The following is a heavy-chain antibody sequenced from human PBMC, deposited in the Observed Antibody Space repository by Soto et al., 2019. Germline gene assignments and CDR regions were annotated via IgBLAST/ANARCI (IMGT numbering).Heavy chain of an antibody. CDR1: GASVSSETHF. CDR3: VREDMSGTYYFDY. D-gene: IGHD1-26*01. CDR2: VYRTGIT. J-gene: IGHJ4*02. V-gene: IGHV4-61*01. Sequence: SETLSLTCRVSGASVSSETHFWTWIRQPPGKGLEWIGYVYRTGITNSNPALTSRVTVSADRSKNQFSLTLRSVTAADTAVYYCVREDMSGTYYFDYWGPGIQVTVS.